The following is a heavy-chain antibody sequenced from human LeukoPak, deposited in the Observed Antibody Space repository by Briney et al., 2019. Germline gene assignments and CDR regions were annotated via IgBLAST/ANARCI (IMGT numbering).Heavy chain of an antibody. CDR3: ARDRCSGGSCYQVTGGY. J-gene: IGHJ4*02. V-gene: IGHV1-8*03. Sequence: ASVKVSCKASGYTFTSYDINWVRQATGQGLEWMGWMNPNSGNTGYAQKFQGRVTITRNTSISTAYMELSSLRSEDTAVYYCARDRCSGGSCYQVTGGYWGQGTLVTVSS. CDR2: MNPNSGNT. D-gene: IGHD2-15*01. CDR1: GYTFTSYD.